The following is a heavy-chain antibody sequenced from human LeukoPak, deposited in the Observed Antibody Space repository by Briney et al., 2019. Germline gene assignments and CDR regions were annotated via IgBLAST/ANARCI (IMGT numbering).Heavy chain of an antibody. D-gene: IGHD1-26*01. Sequence: ASVRVSCKASGYTFTYYYMHWVRQAPGQGLEWMGWIDPYSGGTNYAQKLQGRVTMTTDTSTSTAYMELRSLRSDDTAVYYCARVGLVGATEGWFDPWGQGTLVTVSS. CDR3: ARVGLVGATEGWFDP. J-gene: IGHJ5*02. CDR2: IDPYSGGT. V-gene: IGHV1-2*02. CDR1: GYTFTYYY.